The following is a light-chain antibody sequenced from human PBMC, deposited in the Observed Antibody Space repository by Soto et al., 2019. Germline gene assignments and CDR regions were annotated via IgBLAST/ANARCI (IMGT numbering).Light chain of an antibody. CDR3: QSYDTSLTAFV. CDR2: ANT. Sequence: QSVLTQPPSVSGAPGQRVTISCTGSSSNIGADYDVHWYQQFPGTAPKLLIFANTNRPSGVPGRFSCSKSGPSASLAITELQAEDEADYYCQSYDTSLTAFVFGTGTKVTVL. V-gene: IGLV1-40*01. J-gene: IGLJ1*01. CDR1: SSNIGADYD.